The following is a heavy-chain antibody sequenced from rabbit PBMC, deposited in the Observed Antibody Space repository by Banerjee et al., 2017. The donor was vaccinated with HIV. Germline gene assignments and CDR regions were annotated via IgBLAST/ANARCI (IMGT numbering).Heavy chain of an antibody. CDR2: INTSSGNT. V-gene: IGHV1S45*01. CDR3: ATASSGVWYFNF. Sequence: QEQLEESGGDLVKPEGSLTLTCTASGFSFSNKCVMCWVRQAPGKGLEWIGCINTSSGNTVYASWAKGRFTISKTSSTTVTLQMTSLTAADTATYFCATASSGVWYFNFWGPGTLVTVS. CDR1: GFSFSNKCV. D-gene: IGHD1-1*01. J-gene: IGHJ4*01.